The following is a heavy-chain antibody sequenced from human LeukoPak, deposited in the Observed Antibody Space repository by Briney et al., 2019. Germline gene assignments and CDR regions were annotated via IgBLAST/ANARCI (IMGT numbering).Heavy chain of an antibody. Sequence: GGSLRLSCAASGFTLSDHYMGWARQAPGKGLEWVGRSRNKANSYTTEYAASVKGRFTISRDDSKNSMSLQMNSLKTEDTAVYYCAKDDLSGSGTWYVFDVWGQGTMVIVSS. CDR2: SRNKANSYTT. CDR3: AKDDLSGSGTWYVFDV. CDR1: GFTLSDHY. J-gene: IGHJ3*01. V-gene: IGHV3-72*01. D-gene: IGHD1-26*01.